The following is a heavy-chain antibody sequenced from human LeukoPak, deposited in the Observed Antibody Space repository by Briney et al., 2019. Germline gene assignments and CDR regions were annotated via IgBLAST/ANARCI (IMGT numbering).Heavy chain of an antibody. CDR1: GYTFTSYA. CDR3: ARASPGNYDYVWGSYRYFDY. J-gene: IGHJ4*02. V-gene: IGHV7-4-1*02. Sequence: ASVKVSCKASGYTFTSYAMNWVRQAPGQGLEWMGWINTNTGNPTYAQGFTGRFVFSLDTSVSTAYLQISSLKAEDTAVYYCARASPGNYDYVWGSYRYFDYWGQGTLVTVST. D-gene: IGHD3-16*02. CDR2: INTNTGNP.